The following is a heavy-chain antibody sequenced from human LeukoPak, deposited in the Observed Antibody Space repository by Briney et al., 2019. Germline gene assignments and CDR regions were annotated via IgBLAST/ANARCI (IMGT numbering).Heavy chain of an antibody. CDR2: IYYSGST. V-gene: IGHV4-59*01. CDR3: ARRDLDSYGYYYYYGMDV. CDR1: GGSISSYY. Sequence: SETLSLTCTVSGGSISSYYWSWIRQPPGKGLEWIGYIYYSGSTNYNPSLKSRVTISVDTSKNQFSLKLSSVTAADTAVYYCARRDLDSYGYYYYYGMDVWGQGTTVTVSS. J-gene: IGHJ6*02. D-gene: IGHD5-18*01.